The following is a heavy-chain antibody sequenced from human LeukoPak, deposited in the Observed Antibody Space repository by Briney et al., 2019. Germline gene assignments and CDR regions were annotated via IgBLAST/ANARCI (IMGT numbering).Heavy chain of an antibody. CDR3: ARVYGSGFDP. V-gene: IGHV4-38-2*02. CDR2: IYHSGST. CDR1: GYSISSGDY. J-gene: IGHJ5*02. D-gene: IGHD3-10*01. Sequence: SETLSLTCTVSGYSISSGDYWGWIRQPPGKGLEWIGSIYHSGSTYYNPSLKSRVTISVDTSKNQFSLKLSSVTAADTAVYYCARVYGSGFDPWGQGTLVTVSS.